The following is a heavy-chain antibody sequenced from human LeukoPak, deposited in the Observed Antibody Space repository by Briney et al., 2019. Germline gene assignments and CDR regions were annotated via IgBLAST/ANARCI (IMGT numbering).Heavy chain of an antibody. Sequence: PSETLSLTCAVSDYSISSGYYWGWIRPPPGKGLEWIGSIYHSGSTYYNPSLKSRVTISVDTSKNQFSLKLSSVTAADTAVYYCARVGSGWYNYWGQGTLVTVSS. V-gene: IGHV4-38-2*01. CDR2: IYHSGST. CDR3: ARVGSGWYNY. CDR1: DYSISSGYY. J-gene: IGHJ4*02. D-gene: IGHD6-19*01.